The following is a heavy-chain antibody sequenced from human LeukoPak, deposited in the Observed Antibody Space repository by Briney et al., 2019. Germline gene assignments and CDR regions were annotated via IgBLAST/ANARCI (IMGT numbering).Heavy chain of an antibody. CDR2: ITGSADDT. D-gene: IGHD3-10*01. CDR3: AKASGASRPYYFDY. J-gene: IGHJ4*02. Sequence: GGPLRLSCATSGFTFSNYVMSWVRQAPGEGLEWVSAITGSADDTYYADSVKGRFTISRDNSKNTLYLQMNSLRAEDTAVYYCAKASGASRPYYFDYWGQGTLVTVSS. CDR1: GFTFSNYV. V-gene: IGHV3-23*01.